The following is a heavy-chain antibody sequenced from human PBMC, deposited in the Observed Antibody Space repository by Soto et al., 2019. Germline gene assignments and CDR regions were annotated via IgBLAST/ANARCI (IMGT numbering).Heavy chain of an antibody. CDR3: AREITHIVVEKEGAFDI. CDR1: GGSISIYY. D-gene: IGHD2-21*01. V-gene: IGHV4-4*07. Sequence: SETLSITCTVSGGSISIYYWRWIRHPAGKGLEWIGRIYTSGSTNYNPSLKSRVTISVDTSKNQFSLKLSSVTAADTAVYYCAREITHIVVEKEGAFDIWGQGTMVTVSS. CDR2: IYTSGST. J-gene: IGHJ3*02.